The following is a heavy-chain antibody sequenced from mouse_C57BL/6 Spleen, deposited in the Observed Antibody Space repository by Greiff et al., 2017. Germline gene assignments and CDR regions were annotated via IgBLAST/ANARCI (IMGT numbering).Heavy chain of an antibody. CDR1: GYTFTDYE. CDR3: TGYDYDVYAMDY. CDR2: IDPETGGT. J-gene: IGHJ4*01. D-gene: IGHD2-4*01. V-gene: IGHV1-15*01. Sequence: QVQLQQSGAELVRPGASVTLSCKASGYTFTDYEMHWVKQTPVHGLEWIGAIDPETGGTAYNQKFKGKAILTADKSSSTAYMELRSLTSEDSAVYYCTGYDYDVYAMDYWGQGTSVTVSS.